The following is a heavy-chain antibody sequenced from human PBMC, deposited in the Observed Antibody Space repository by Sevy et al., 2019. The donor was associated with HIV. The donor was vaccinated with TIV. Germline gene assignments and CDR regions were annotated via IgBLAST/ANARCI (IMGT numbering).Heavy chain of an antibody. J-gene: IGHJ4*02. V-gene: IGHV1-69*13. CDR3: ARDLGDGSGSYYSDY. CDR1: GGTFSSYA. D-gene: IGHD3-10*01. Sequence: ASVKVSCKASGGTFSSYAISWVRQAPGQGLEWMGGIIPIFGTANYAQKFQGRVTITADESTSTAYMELGSLGSEDTAVYYCARDLGDGSGSYYSDYWGQGTLVTVSS. CDR2: IIPIFGTA.